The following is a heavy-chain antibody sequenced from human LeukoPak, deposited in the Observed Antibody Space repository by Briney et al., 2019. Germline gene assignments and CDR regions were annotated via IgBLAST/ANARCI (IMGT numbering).Heavy chain of an antibody. CDR2: IYTSGST. J-gene: IGHJ5*02. Sequence: GSLRLSCAASGFTVSSNYMSWVRQAPGKGLEWIGRIYTSGSTNYNPSLKSRVTMSVDTSKNQFSLKLSSVTAADTAVYYCASDRTYYYDSSRYNWFDPWGQGTLVTVSS. D-gene: IGHD3-22*01. CDR3: ASDRTYYYDSSRYNWFDP. CDR1: GFTVSSNY. V-gene: IGHV4-4*07.